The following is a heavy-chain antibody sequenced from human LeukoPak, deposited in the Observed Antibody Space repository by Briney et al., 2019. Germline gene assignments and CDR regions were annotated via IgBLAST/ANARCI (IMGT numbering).Heavy chain of an antibody. Sequence: SETLSLTCAVYGGSFSGYYWSWIRQPPGKGLEWIGEINHSGRTNYNPSLKSRVTISVDTSKDQFSLKLSSVTAADTAVYYCARGIIDGGDGYFDYWGQGTLVTVSS. CDR3: ARGIIDGGDGYFDY. D-gene: IGHD2/OR15-2a*01. J-gene: IGHJ4*02. CDR1: GGSFSGYY. CDR2: INHSGRT. V-gene: IGHV4-34*01.